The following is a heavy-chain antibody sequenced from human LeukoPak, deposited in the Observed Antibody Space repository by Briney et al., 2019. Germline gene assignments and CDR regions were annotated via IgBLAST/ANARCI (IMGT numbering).Heavy chain of an antibody. D-gene: IGHD3-3*01. CDR3: ARDDLHRNTGKDY. J-gene: IGHJ4*02. Sequence: SETLSLTCAVYGGSFSGYYWSWIRQPPGKGLEWIGEINHSGSTNYNPSLKSRVTISVDTSKNQFSLRLSSVTAADTAVYYCARDDLHRNTGKDYWGQGTLVTVSS. CDR2: INHSGST. V-gene: IGHV4-34*01. CDR1: GGSFSGYY.